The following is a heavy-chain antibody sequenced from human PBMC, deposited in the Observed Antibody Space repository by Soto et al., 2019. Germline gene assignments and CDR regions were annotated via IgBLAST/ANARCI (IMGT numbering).Heavy chain of an antibody. J-gene: IGHJ6*03. CDR2: ISSSSSYI. CDR3: ARVILQKGSSKRYYYYYMDV. V-gene: IGHV3-21*01. CDR1: GFTFSSYS. D-gene: IGHD6-6*01. Sequence: GGSLRLSCAASGFTFSSYSMNWVRQAPGKGLEWVSSISSSSSYIYYADSVKGRFTISRDNAKNSLYLQMNSLRAEDTAVYYCARVILQKGSSKRYYYYYMDVWGKGTTVTVSS.